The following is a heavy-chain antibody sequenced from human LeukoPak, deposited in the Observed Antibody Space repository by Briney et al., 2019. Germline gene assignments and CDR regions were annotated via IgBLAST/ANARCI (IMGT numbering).Heavy chain of an antibody. D-gene: IGHD3-3*01. J-gene: IGHJ4*02. Sequence: SETLSLTCTVSGDSISSSSYYWGWLRHPPGKALEWIGYISYTGTTNYNPSLQSRVTISVDTSKNQLSLKLTSMTTADTAVYYCARDTSGYYGRYEHWGQGTLVTVSS. CDR2: ISYTGTT. CDR1: GDSISSSSYY. CDR3: ARDTSGYYGRYEH. V-gene: IGHV4-61*01.